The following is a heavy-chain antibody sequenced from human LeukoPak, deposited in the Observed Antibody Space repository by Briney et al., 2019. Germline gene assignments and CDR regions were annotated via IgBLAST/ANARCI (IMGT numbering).Heavy chain of an antibody. J-gene: IGHJ6*04. CDR2: ISSSGSTI. D-gene: IGHD6-19*01. Sequence: GGSLRLSCAASGFTFSSYEMNWVRQAPGKGLEWVSYISSSGSTIYYADSVKGRLTISRDNAKNSLYLQMSSLRAEDTAVYYCARWARIAVAGRGMDVWGKGTTVTVSS. CDR3: ARWARIAVAGRGMDV. CDR1: GFTFSSYE. V-gene: IGHV3-48*03.